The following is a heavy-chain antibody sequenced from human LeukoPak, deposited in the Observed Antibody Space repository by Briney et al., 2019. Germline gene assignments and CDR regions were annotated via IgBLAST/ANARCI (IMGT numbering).Heavy chain of an antibody. CDR3: ARDPYLYSYYFDY. V-gene: IGHV3-48*03. CDR1: GFTFSSYE. Sequence: GGSLRLSCAASGFTFSSYEMNWVREAPGEGVEGGSYISSSGSTIYYADSVKGRFTISRDNAKNSLYLQMNSLRAEDTAVYYCARDPYLYSYYFDYWGQGTLVTVSS. CDR2: ISSSGSTI. D-gene: IGHD2-15*01. J-gene: IGHJ4*02.